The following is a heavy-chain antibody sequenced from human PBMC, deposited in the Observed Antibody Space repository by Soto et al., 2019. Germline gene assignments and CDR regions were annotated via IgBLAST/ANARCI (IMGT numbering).Heavy chain of an antibody. CDR2: VYSSGTT. Sequence: SETLSLTCSVSGGSIKSYWWSWIRQPAGKGLEWIGRVYSSGTTDYNPSLNSRATMSVETSKNQFSLKLSSVTAADTAVYYCARDIGSFAYGEGYWGQGIQVTVSS. J-gene: IGHJ4*02. V-gene: IGHV4-4*07. D-gene: IGHD3-10*01. CDR3: ARDIGSFAYGEGY. CDR1: GGSIKSYW.